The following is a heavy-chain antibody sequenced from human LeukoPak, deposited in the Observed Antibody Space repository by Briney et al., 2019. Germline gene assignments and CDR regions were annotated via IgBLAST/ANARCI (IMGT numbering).Heavy chain of an antibody. D-gene: IGHD6-19*01. Sequence: SEILSLTCTVSGGSISSSSYYWGWIRQPPGKGLEWIGSIYYSGSTYYNPSLKSRVTISVDTSKKQFSLKLSSVTAADTAVYYCARLPSDSSGWYRFDYWGQGTLIIVS. V-gene: IGHV4-39*01. CDR2: IYYSGST. CDR1: GGSISSSSYY. J-gene: IGHJ4*02. CDR3: ARLPSDSSGWYRFDY.